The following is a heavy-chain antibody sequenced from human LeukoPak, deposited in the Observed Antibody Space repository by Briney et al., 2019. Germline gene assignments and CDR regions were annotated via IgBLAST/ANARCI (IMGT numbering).Heavy chain of an antibody. CDR1: GCSFSIHNYY. J-gene: IGHJ5*02. CDR2: IYYDGST. V-gene: IGHV4-39*01. Sequence: SETLSLTCTVSGCSFSIHNYYWTWLRQPPGKGLEWFGSIYYDGSTYSSPSLKRRVSISADTSKMQFSLKLSSVTAADTAVYFCGRHHRDGYTAPWGQGILVTVSS. CDR3: GRHHRDGYTAP. D-gene: IGHD5-24*01.